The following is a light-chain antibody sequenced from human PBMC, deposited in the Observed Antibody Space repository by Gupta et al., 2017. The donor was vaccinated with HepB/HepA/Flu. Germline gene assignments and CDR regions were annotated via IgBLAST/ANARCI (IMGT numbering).Light chain of an antibody. CDR2: DVS. J-gene: IGLJ2*01. V-gene: IGLV2-23*02. Sequence: QSALTQPASVSGSPGQSITISCTGTSSDIGSSNLVPWYQQHPGNAPKLMIYDVSYRPSGVSNRFSGSKSGNTASLTISGLQAEDEAAYYCSSYGSSSTIFGGGTHLTVL. CDR1: SSDIGSSNL. CDR3: SSYGSSSTI.